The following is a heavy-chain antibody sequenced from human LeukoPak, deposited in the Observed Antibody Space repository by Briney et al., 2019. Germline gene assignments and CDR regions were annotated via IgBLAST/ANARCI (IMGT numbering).Heavy chain of an antibody. Sequence: GGSLRLSCAASGFTFSTYWMHWVRQAPGKGLVWVARIKGDGSSTIYADSVKGRFTISRDNSKNTLYLQMNSLRAEDTAVYYCAKDLGRYCSGGSCYPFDYWGQGTLVTVSS. V-gene: IGHV3-74*01. CDR2: IKGDGSST. CDR1: GFTFSTYW. J-gene: IGHJ4*02. D-gene: IGHD2-15*01. CDR3: AKDLGRYCSGGSCYPFDY.